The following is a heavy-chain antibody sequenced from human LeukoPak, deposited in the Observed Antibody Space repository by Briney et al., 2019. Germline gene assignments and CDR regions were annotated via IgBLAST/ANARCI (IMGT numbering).Heavy chain of an antibody. CDR2: IYYSGST. J-gene: IGHJ6*02. CDR3: ARDRSGSYHYYYYGMDV. Sequence: SQTLSLTCTVSGGSISSGGYYWGWIRQHPGKGLEWIVYIYYSGSTYYNPSLKSRVTISVDTSKNQFSLKLSSVTAADTAVYYCARDRSGSYHYYYYGMDVWGQGTTVTVSS. CDR1: GGSISSGGYY. V-gene: IGHV4-31*03. D-gene: IGHD1-26*01.